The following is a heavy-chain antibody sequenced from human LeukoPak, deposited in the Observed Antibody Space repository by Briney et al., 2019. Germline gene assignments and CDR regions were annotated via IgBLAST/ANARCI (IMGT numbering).Heavy chain of an antibody. Sequence: SETLSLTCTVSGGSISSSSYYWGWIRQPPGKGLEWIGSIYYSGSTYYNPSLKSRVTISVDTSKNQFSLKLSSVTAADTGVYYCARPPIAARGAFDIWGQGTMVTVSS. CDR2: IYYSGST. J-gene: IGHJ3*02. CDR3: ARPPIAARGAFDI. V-gene: IGHV4-39*01. CDR1: GGSISSSSYY. D-gene: IGHD6-6*01.